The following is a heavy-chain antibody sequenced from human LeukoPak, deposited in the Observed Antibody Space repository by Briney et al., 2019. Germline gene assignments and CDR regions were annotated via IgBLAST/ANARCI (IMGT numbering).Heavy chain of an antibody. CDR1: GYTFTGYY. J-gene: IGHJ4*02. CDR3: ARTRYDILTGSLKYYFDY. D-gene: IGHD3-9*01. V-gene: IGHV1-2*02. Sequence: ASVKVSCKASGYTFTGYYMHWVRQAPGQGLEWMGWINPNSGGTNYAQKFQGRVTMTRDTSISTAYMELSRLRSDDTAVYYCARTRYDILTGSLKYYFDYWGQGTLVTVSS. CDR2: INPNSGGT.